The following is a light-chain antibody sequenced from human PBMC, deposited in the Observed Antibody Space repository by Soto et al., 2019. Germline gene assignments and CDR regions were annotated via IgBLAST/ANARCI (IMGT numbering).Light chain of an antibody. CDR2: DVS. CDR1: SSDVGCYNY. V-gene: IGLV2-14*01. Sequence: QSALTQPASVSGSPGQSLTISCTGTSSDVGCYNYVSWYQQHPGKAPKLMIYDVSNRPSGVSNRFSGSKSGNTASLTISGLQAEDEADYYCSSYTSSSTVVFGGGTKVTVL. CDR3: SSYTSSSTVV. J-gene: IGLJ2*01.